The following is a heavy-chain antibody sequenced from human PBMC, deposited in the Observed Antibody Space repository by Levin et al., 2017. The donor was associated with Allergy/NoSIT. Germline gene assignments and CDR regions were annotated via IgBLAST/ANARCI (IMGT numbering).Heavy chain of an antibody. D-gene: IGHD2-15*01. J-gene: IGHJ6*02. Sequence: PGGSLRLSCAASGFTFSRHGMHWVRQAPGKGLEWVALISYDGSNKYYADSVKGRFTISRDNSKKTLYLQVSGLRTEDTAVYYCAKDRVGSDFLAQIGWWYGMDVWGQGTTVTVSS. CDR2: ISYDGSNK. CDR3: AKDRVGSDFLAQIGWWYGMDV. V-gene: IGHV3-30*18. CDR1: GFTFSRHG.